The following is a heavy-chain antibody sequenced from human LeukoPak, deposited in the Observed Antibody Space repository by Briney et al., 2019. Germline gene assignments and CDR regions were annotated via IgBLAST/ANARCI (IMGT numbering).Heavy chain of an antibody. V-gene: IGHV4-34*01. CDR3: VRGNVKHYHSVADEHYYYMDV. CDR2: ISYSGTP. J-gene: IGHJ6*03. CDR1: GDSFSGFY. Sequence: SETLSLSCAVHGDSFSGFYWTWVRQAPGKGLEWIGEISYSGTPRYHPSLNSRLTITLDTAKKQISLTLSPVTAADTAVYFCVRGNVKHYHSVADEHYYYMDVWGRGTAVIVSS. D-gene: IGHD6-19*01.